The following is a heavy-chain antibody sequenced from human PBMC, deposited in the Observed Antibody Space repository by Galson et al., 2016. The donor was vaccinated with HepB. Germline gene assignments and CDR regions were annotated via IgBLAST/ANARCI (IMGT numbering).Heavy chain of an antibody. J-gene: IGHJ4*02. CDR3: ARRRGSGSHDY. Sequence: SSYWMSWVRQAPGKGLEWVANIKQDGSEEYYVDSVKGRFTISRDNAKNSLYLQMNSLRAEDTAVYYCARRRGSGSHDYWGQGTLVTVSS. V-gene: IGHV3-7*05. CDR1: SSYW. D-gene: IGHD3-10*01. CDR2: IKQDGSEE.